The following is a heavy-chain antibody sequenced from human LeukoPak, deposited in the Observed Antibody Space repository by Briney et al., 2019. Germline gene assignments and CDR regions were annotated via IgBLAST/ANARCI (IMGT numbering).Heavy chain of an antibody. J-gene: IGHJ5*02. CDR1: GYTFTSYA. V-gene: IGHV1-3*03. CDR3: ARQGAPYHDFWSGYDNNWFDP. CDR2: INAGNGNT. D-gene: IGHD3-3*01. Sequence: ASVKVSCKASGYTFTSYAMHWVRQAPGQRLEWMGWINAGNGNTKYSQEFQGRVTITRDTSASTAYMELSSLRSEDMAVYYCARQGAPYHDFWSGYDNNWFDPWGQGTLVTVSS.